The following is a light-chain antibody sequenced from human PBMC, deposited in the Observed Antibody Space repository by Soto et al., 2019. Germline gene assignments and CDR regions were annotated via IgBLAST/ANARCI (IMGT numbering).Light chain of an antibody. CDR3: QQYGSSPYT. CDR2: GAS. Sequence: EIVLTQSPGTLSLSPGERATLSCRASQSVTSSYLAWYQHKRGQAPRLLIYGASSRATGIPDRFSGSGSGPDFTLTISRLEPEDFAVDDCQQYGSSPYTFGQGTKLEIK. CDR1: QSVTSSY. V-gene: IGKV3-20*01. J-gene: IGKJ2*01.